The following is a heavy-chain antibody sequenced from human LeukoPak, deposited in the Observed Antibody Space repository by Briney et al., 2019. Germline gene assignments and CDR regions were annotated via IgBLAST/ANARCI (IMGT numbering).Heavy chain of an antibody. CDR1: GCAFTTYG. CDR2: INPHNGNT. Sequence: GASVKVSCKASGCAFTTYGVTWVRQAPGQGLEWVAWINPHNGNTNYAQNLQGRATVTTDASTSTAYMELRNLRSDDTALYYCARATRSFYYYMDVWGKGTTVTVS. J-gene: IGHJ6*03. V-gene: IGHV1-18*01. D-gene: IGHD6-19*01. CDR3: ARATRSFYYYMDV.